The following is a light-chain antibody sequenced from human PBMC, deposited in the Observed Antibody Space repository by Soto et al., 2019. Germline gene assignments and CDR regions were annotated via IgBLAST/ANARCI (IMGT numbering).Light chain of an antibody. CDR1: QSIGIY. V-gene: IGKV1-27*01. CDR3: QQYNSAPLT. Sequence: DIQMTQSPASLSSSLGDRVTITCRASQSIGIYLAWFQQRPGKVPKLLIYAASTLQSGVPARFSGSGSGTDFTLTISSLQPEDVATYYCQQYNSAPLTFGGGTRVEIK. J-gene: IGKJ4*01. CDR2: AAS.